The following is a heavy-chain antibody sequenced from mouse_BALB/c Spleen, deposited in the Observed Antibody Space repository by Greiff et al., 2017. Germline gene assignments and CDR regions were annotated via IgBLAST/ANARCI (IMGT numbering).Heavy chain of an antibody. CDR2: ISSGSSTI. D-gene: IGHD2-14*01. CDR3: ARETYYRYGFDY. Sequence: EVQLVESGGGLVQPGGSRKLSCAASGFTFSSFGMHWVRQAPEKGLEWVAYISSGSSTIYYADTVKGRFTISRDNPKNTLFLQMTSLRSEDTAMYYCARETYYRYGFDYWGQGTTLTVSS. CDR1: GFTFSSFG. V-gene: IGHV5-17*02. J-gene: IGHJ2*01.